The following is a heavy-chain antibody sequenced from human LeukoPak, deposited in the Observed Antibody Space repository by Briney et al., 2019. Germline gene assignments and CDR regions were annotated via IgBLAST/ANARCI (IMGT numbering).Heavy chain of an antibody. CDR1: GYSISNGYH. Sequence: SETLSLTCTVSGYSISNGYHWGWIRQPPGKGLEWIATIYYRGSTYYNPSLKSRVTISLDTSKNQFSLKLSSVTAADAAVYYCARSPRNIVATNFDYWGQGTLVTVSS. J-gene: IGHJ4*02. V-gene: IGHV4-38-2*02. CDR2: IYYRGST. CDR3: ARSPRNIVATNFDY. D-gene: IGHD5-12*01.